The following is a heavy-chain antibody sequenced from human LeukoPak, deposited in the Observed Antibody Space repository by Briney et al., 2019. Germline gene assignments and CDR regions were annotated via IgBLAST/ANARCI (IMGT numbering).Heavy chain of an antibody. Sequence: TGGSLRLSCAVSGITVSNYGMSWVRQAPGKGLEWVAGISDSGGRTKYADSVKGRFTISRGNPKNTLYLQMNSLRVEDTAVYFCAKRGVVIRVILVGFHKEAYYFDSWGQGALVTVSS. V-gene: IGHV3-23*01. CDR2: ISDSGGRT. CDR1: GITVSNYG. D-gene: IGHD3-22*01. CDR3: AKRGVVIRVILVGFHKEAYYFDS. J-gene: IGHJ4*02.